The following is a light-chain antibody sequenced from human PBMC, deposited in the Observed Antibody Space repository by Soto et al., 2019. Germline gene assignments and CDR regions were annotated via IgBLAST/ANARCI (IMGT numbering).Light chain of an antibody. Sequence: DIQITQSPSSLSSSIGDRVTITCHASQDINNYLNLYQHKPVKAPKLLIYDASNLETGVPLRFSGSGSGTHFSFTISSLQPEDIATYYCQHYDNLPPYTFGQGTRLEIK. V-gene: IGKV1-33*01. CDR3: QHYDNLPPYT. CDR1: QDINNY. CDR2: DAS. J-gene: IGKJ5*01.